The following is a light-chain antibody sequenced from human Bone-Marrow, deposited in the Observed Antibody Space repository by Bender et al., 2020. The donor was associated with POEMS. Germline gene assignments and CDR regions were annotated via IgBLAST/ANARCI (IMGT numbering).Light chain of an antibody. CDR1: SSDVGSYNL. CDR3: QSYDNSLGGWV. CDR2: EGS. J-gene: IGLJ3*02. V-gene: IGLV2-23*01. Sequence: QSALTQPASVSGSPGQSITISCTGTSSDVGSYNLVSWYQRHPGKAPKVMIYEGSKRPSGVSNRFSGSKSGNTASLTISGLQAEDEADYYCQSYDNSLGGWVFGGGTKLTVL.